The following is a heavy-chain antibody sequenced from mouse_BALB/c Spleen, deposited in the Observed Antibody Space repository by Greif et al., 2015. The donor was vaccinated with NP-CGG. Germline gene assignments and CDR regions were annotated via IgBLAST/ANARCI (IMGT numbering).Heavy chain of an antibody. CDR3: ARGRRRDFDS. CDR1: GYTFISYY. J-gene: IGHJ2*01. V-gene: IGHV1S81*02. CDR2: INPSNGGA. Sequence: VKLQESGAELVKPGASVKLSCKASGYTFISYYMYWVKQRPGQGLEWIGEINPSNGGANLNEKFKSKATLTVDKSSSTAYMQLSSLTSEDSAVYFCARGRRRDFDSWGQGTTLTVSS. D-gene: IGHD1-2*01.